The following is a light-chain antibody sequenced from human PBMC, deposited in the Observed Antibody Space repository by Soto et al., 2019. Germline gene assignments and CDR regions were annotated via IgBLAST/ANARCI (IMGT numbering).Light chain of an antibody. CDR1: SSDVGGYNY. CDR2: DVS. J-gene: IGLJ2*01. CDR3: SSYTSSSTYVV. Sequence: QSALTQPASVSGSPGQSITISCTGTSSDVGGYNYVSWYQQHPGKAPKLMIYDVSNRPSWVSNRFSGSKSGNTASLTISGLQAEDEADDYCSSYTSSSTYVVFGGGTKLTVL. V-gene: IGLV2-14*01.